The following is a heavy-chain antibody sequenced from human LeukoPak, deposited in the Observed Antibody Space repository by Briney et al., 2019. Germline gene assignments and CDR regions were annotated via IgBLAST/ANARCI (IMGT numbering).Heavy chain of an antibody. CDR3: ARDPLNTHYFDY. J-gene: IGHJ4*02. V-gene: IGHV3-30-3*01. CDR1: GFTFSSYA. Sequence: GGSLRLSCAASGFTFSSYAMHWVRQAPGKGLEWVAVISYDGSNKYYADSVKGRFTISRDNSKNTLYLQMNSLRAEDTAVYYCARDPLNTHYFDYWGQGTLVTVSS. CDR2: ISYDGSNK.